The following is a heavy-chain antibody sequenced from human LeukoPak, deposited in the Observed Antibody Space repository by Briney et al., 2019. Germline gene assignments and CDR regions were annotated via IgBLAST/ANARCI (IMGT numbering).Heavy chain of an antibody. Sequence: SETLSLTCAVYGGSFSGYYWSWIRQPPGKGLEWIGEINHSGSTNYNPSLKSRVTISVDTSKNQFSLKLSSVTAADTAVYYCARPGYDFWSGYSGPFDYWGQGPWSPSPQ. D-gene: IGHD3-3*01. J-gene: IGHJ4*02. V-gene: IGHV4-34*01. CDR2: INHSGST. CDR3: ARPGYDFWSGYSGPFDY. CDR1: GGSFSGYY.